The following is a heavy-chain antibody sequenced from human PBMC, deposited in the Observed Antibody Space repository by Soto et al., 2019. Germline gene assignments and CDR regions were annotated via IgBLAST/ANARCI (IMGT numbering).Heavy chain of an antibody. CDR2: ISGSGGST. D-gene: IGHD4-17*01. CDR1: GFTFSSYA. Sequence: EVQLLESGGGLVQPGGSLRLSCAASGFTFSSYAMSWVRQAPGKGLEWVSAISGSGGSTYYADSVKGRFTISRDNSQNTLYLQMNSLRAEDKAVYYCAKDGKISDSGACDIWGQGTMVTVSS. J-gene: IGHJ3*02. V-gene: IGHV3-23*01. CDR3: AKDGKISDSGACDI.